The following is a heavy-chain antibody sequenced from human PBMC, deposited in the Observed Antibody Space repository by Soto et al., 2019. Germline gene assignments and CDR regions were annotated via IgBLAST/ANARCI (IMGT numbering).Heavy chain of an antibody. CDR2: ISYDGSNK. CDR3: ARDSSGYGADNWFDP. J-gene: IGHJ5*02. Sequence: GGSLRLSCAASGFTFNSYAMHWVRQAPGKGLEWVAVISYDGSNKYYADSVKRRFTISRDNSKNTLYLQMNSLRAEDTAVYYCARDSSGYGADNWFDPWGQGTLVTVSS. CDR1: GFTFNSYA. D-gene: IGHD5-12*01. V-gene: IGHV3-30-3*01.